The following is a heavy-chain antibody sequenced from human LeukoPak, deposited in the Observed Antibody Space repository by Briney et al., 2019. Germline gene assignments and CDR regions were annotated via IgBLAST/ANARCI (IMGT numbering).Heavy chain of an antibody. V-gene: IGHV4-31*03. D-gene: IGHD7-27*01. CDR1: GGPISSGGYY. CDR3: ARVGTGLGDFDL. Sequence: SETLSLTCTVSGGPISSGGYYWSWIRQHPGKGLEWIGYIYYSGSTNYNPSLKIRVTISVDTSKNQFSLKLRSVTAADTAVYYCARVGTGLGDFDLWGRGTLVTVSS. CDR2: IYYSGST. J-gene: IGHJ2*01.